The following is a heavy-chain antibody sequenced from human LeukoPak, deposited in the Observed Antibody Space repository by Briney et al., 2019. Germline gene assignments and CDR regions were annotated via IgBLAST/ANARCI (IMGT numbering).Heavy chain of an antibody. D-gene: IGHD5-24*01. CDR1: GGSISSYY. J-gene: IGHJ4*02. Sequence: ASETLSLTCTVSGGSISSYYWSWIRQPPGKGLEWIGYIYYSGGTNYNPSLKSRVTISVDTSKNQFSLKLSSVTAADTAVYYCARVGDGYYVDYWGQGTLVTVSS. V-gene: IGHV4-59*01. CDR3: ARVGDGYYVDY. CDR2: IYYSGGT.